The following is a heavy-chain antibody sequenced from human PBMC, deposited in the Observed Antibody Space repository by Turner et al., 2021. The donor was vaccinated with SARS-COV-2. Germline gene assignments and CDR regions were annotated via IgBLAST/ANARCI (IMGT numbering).Heavy chain of an antibody. J-gene: IGHJ5*02. CDR1: GCSISSSYYY. D-gene: IGHD4-17*01. CDR3: ARHGPTSTTKAFDP. Sequence: QLQLQASGPGLVKPSETLSLSCTVAGCSISSSYYYWGWLRQPPGKGLEWIGSNYYSGSTYDNPSLKSRVTISVDTSKNKFSLKLNSVTATDTAVYYCARHGPTSTTKAFDPWGQGTLVTVSS. V-gene: IGHV4-39*01. CDR2: NYYSGST.